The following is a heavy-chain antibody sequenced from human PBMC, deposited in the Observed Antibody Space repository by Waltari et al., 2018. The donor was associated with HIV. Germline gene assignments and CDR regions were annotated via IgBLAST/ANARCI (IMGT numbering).Heavy chain of an antibody. CDR2: YSPLLRTT. CDR1: GGSFGNNV. CDR3: ARDLAVFGVVAPSYGMDV. V-gene: IGHV1-69*13. Sequence: QVQLVQSGAEVKTPGSSVKVSCKASGGSFGNNVLNWLRQAPGHGLEWMGGYSPLLRTTKVAQKFEGRVTIAADDSTSTVYVEVSSLRYEDTALYYCARDLAVFGVVAPSYGMDVWGQGTTVTVSS. D-gene: IGHD3-3*01. J-gene: IGHJ6*02.